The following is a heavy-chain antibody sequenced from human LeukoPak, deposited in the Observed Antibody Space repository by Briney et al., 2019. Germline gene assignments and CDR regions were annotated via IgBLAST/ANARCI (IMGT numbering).Heavy chain of an antibody. D-gene: IGHD2-21*02. Sequence: KPSETLSLTCTVSGVAITSDKYYWGWIRQPPGKGLEWIGNIHHSGSTYYSPSLKSRVTISVDTSKNQFSLKLSSVTAADTAVYYCARNEEVVTGIGYFQHWGQGTLVTVSS. CDR3: ARNEEVVTGIGYFQH. J-gene: IGHJ1*01. CDR1: GVAITSDKYY. CDR2: IHHSGST. V-gene: IGHV4-39*01.